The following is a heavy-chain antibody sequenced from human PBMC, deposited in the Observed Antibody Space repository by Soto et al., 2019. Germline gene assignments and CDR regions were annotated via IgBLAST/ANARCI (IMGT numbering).Heavy chain of an antibody. V-gene: IGHV3-23*01. D-gene: IGHD2-21*01. Sequence: GGSLRLSCAASGFTFDGYAMSWVRQAPGKGLQWVSTIGGSGDGTYYADPVKGRFTISRDNPRNTLSLQMDSLRADDTAVYYCARLSGDHSAFFSYGMDAWGQGTTVTVSS. J-gene: IGHJ6*02. CDR2: IGGSGDGT. CDR3: ARLSGDHSAFFSYGMDA. CDR1: GFTFDGYA.